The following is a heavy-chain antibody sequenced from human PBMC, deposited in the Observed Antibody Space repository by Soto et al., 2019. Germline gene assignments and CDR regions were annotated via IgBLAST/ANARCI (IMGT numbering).Heavy chain of an antibody. CDR3: ASWLKTSGWYVLLEGSFDY. J-gene: IGHJ4*02. D-gene: IGHD6-19*01. Sequence: APGKGLEWVANIKQDGSAKYYVDSVKGRITISRDNAKNSLYLQMNSLRAEDTAVYYCASWLKTSGWYVLLEGSFDYWGQGTLVTVSS. V-gene: IGHV3-7*01. CDR2: IKQDGSAK.